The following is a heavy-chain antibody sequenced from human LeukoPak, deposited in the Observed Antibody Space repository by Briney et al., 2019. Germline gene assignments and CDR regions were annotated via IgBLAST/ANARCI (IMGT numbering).Heavy chain of an antibody. Sequence: SETLSLTCTVSGGSISSYYWSWIRQPPGKGLEWIGYIYYSGSTNYNPSLKSRVTISVDTSKNQFSLKLSSVTAADTAVYYCARHGQRLLWFGELLPYFDYWGQGTLVTVSS. D-gene: IGHD3-10*01. CDR2: IYYSGST. CDR1: GGSISSYY. J-gene: IGHJ4*02. CDR3: ARHGQRLLWFGELLPYFDY. V-gene: IGHV4-59*01.